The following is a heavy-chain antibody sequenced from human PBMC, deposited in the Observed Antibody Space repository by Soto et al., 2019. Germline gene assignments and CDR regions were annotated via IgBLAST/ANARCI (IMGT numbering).Heavy chain of an antibody. V-gene: IGHV3-30*18. Sequence: QVQLVESGGGVVQPGRSLRLSCAASGFTFSGYGMHWVRQAPGKGLEWVAVVSYDGSDKYYADSVKGRFTISRDNSKNTLYLQVNSLRTEDTAVYYCAKSVVSPPYYYYGMDVWGQGTTVPVSS. CDR2: VSYDGSDK. D-gene: IGHD2-2*01. J-gene: IGHJ6*02. CDR3: AKSVVSPPYYYYGMDV. CDR1: GFTFSGYG.